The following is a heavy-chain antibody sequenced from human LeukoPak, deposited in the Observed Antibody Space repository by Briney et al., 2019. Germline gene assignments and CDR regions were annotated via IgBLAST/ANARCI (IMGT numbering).Heavy chain of an antibody. Sequence: PGRSLRLSFAASGFTFSSYGMHWVRQAPGKGLEWVAVISYDGSNKYYADSVKGRFTISRDNSKNTLYLQMNSLRAEDTAVYYCAIPEFDYWGQGTLVTVSS. CDR3: AIPEFDY. CDR2: ISYDGSNK. V-gene: IGHV3-30*03. J-gene: IGHJ4*02. CDR1: GFTFSSYG. D-gene: IGHD1-14*01.